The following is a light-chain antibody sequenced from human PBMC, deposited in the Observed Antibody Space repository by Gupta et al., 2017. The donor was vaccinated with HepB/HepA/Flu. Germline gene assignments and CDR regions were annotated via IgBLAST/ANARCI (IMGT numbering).Light chain of an antibody. CDR2: GAS. V-gene: IGKV3-20*01. Sequence: EIVFTQSPGTLSLSPGERATVSCRASQSVRNTYLAWYQQKPGQAPRLLIYGASNRATGIPDRFSGSGSGTDFTLTISGMEPEDFAVYYCQQDDTLPRTFGQGTKVEIK. J-gene: IGKJ1*01. CDR1: QSVRNTY. CDR3: QQDDTLPRT.